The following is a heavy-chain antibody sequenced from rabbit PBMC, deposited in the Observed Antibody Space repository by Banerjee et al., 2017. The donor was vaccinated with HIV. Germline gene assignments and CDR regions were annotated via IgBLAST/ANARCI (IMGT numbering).Heavy chain of an antibody. J-gene: IGHJ4*01. CDR3: ARANSGYYTHFNL. V-gene: IGHV1S45*01. D-gene: IGHD1-1*01. Sequence: QEQLVESGGGLVTLGGSLKLSCKASGIDFSTYGISWVRQAPGKGLEWIGCIYAGSGSTYYASWAKGRFTISKTSSTTVTLQMTSLTAADTATYFCARANSGYYTHFNLWGQGTLVT. CDR1: GIDFSTYG. CDR2: IYAGSGST.